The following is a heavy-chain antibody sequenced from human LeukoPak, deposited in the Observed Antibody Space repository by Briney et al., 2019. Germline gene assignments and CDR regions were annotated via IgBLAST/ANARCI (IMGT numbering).Heavy chain of an antibody. V-gene: IGHV1-18*01. J-gene: IGHJ5*02. CDR2: INTNSGAT. CDR3: ARWRGYTGSIDENWFDP. D-gene: IGHD3-3*01. Sequence: ASVKVSCKASGYTFTTYGISWVRQAPGQGLERMGWINTNSGATDYASKLQGRVTMTRDTSTSTAYMEVRSLRSDDTAVYYCARWRGYTGSIDENWFDPWGQGTLVTVSS. CDR1: GYTFTTYG.